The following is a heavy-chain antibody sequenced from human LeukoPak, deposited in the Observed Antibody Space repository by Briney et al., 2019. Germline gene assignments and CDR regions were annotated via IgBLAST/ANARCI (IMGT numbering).Heavy chain of an antibody. CDR3: ARDQTGDGFDC. J-gene: IGHJ4*02. V-gene: IGHV1-2*02. CDR1: GYTFTGYY. D-gene: IGHD7-27*01. CDR2: INPNTGAT. Sequence: ASVKVSCKASGYTFTGYYLNWVRQAPGQGLEWMGWINPNTGATNYAQKFQGKITMTRDTSISTVYMELSRLRSDDTAVYYCARDQTGDGFDCWGQGTLVTVSS.